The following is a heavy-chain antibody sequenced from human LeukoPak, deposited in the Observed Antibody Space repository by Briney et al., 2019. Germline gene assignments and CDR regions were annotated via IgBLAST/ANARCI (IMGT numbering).Heavy chain of an antibody. CDR1: GFTFSSYG. CDR2: IWYDGSNK. J-gene: IGHJ6*02. V-gene: IGHV3-33*01. CDR3: ARERPPFAYYYDSSGYYSYYYYYGMDV. Sequence: GRSLRLSCAASGFTFSSYGMHWVRQAPGKGLEWVAVIWYDGSNKYYADSVKGRFTISRDNSKNMLYLQMNSLRAEDTAVYYCARERPPFAYYYDSSGYYSYYYYYGMDVWGQGTTVTVSS. D-gene: IGHD3-22*01.